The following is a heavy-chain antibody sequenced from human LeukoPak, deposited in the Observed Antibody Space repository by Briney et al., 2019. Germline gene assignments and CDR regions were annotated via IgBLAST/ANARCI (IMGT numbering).Heavy chain of an antibody. V-gene: IGHV3-74*01. Sequence: GGSLRLSCAASGFTFSSNWMHWVRQAPGKGLVWVSRISKDGSSTSYADSVKGRFTISRDNARNTLYLQMSSLRAEDTAVYYCATSMAGYNWLDPWGQGTLVTVSS. CDR2: ISKDGSST. CDR1: GFTFSSNW. CDR3: ATSMAGYNWLDP. D-gene: IGHD3-9*01. J-gene: IGHJ5*02.